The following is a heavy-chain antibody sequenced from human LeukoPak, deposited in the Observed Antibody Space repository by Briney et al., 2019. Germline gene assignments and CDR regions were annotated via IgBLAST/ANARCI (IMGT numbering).Heavy chain of an antibody. Sequence: SLRLSCAASGFTFDDYAMHWVRQAPGKGLEWVSGISWNSGSIGYADSVKGRFTISRDNAKNSLYLQMNSLRAEDTALYYCAKDKANSLGAFDIWGQGTMVTVSS. CDR1: GFTFDDYA. V-gene: IGHV3-9*01. CDR2: ISWNSGSI. CDR3: AKDKANSLGAFDI. J-gene: IGHJ3*02. D-gene: IGHD4/OR15-4a*01.